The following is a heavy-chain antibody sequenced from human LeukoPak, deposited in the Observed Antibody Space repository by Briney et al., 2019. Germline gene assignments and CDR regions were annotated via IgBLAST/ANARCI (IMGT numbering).Heavy chain of an antibody. CDR3: ARDISIAWELAGDAFDI. CDR2: ISSSSSYI. D-gene: IGHD1-26*01. CDR1: GFTFSSYS. V-gene: IGHV3-21*01. J-gene: IGHJ3*02. Sequence: PGGSLRLSCAASGFTFSSYSMNWVRQAPGKGLEWVSSISSSSSYIYYADSVKGRFTISRDNAKNSLYLQMNSLRAEDTAVYYCARDISIAWELAGDAFDIWGQGTMVTVSS.